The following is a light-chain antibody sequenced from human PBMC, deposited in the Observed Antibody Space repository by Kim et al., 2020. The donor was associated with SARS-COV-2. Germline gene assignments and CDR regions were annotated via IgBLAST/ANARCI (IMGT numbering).Light chain of an antibody. CDR3: ASWDHTLSGAI. V-gene: IGLV1-51*01. CDR2: DNS. Sequence: QSVLTQPPSVSAAPGQKVTIYCSGGSSNIATNYVSWYQQGAGTAPKLLIYDNSQRPSGIPDRFSGSKSGTSATLDITGLQAGDEADYYCASWDHTLSGAIFGGGTQLTVL. J-gene: IGLJ2*01. CDR1: SSNIATNY.